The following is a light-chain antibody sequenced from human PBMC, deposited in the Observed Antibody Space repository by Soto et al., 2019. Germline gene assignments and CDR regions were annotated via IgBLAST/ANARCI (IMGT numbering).Light chain of an antibody. J-gene: IGKJ4*01. V-gene: IGKV1-12*01. Sequence: DIQMTQSPSSVSASVGDRVTITCRASQGISSRLAWYQQKPGKAPHLLTYSASSLQSGVPSRFSGSVSDTDFTLTISSLQPEDFATYYCQQSNSFPLTFGGGTKVEMK. CDR3: QQSNSFPLT. CDR1: QGISSR. CDR2: SAS.